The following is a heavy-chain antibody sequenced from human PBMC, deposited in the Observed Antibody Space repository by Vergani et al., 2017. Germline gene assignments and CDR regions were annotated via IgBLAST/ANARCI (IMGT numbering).Heavy chain of an antibody. Sequence: QLQLQESGSGLVKPSQTLSLTCAVSGGSISSGGYSWSWIRQPPGKGLEWIGYIYHSGSTYYNPSLKSRVTISVDRSKNQFSLKLSSVTAADTAVYYCARVPYYGGYYYYMDVWGKGTTVTVSS. CDR1: GGSISSGGYS. D-gene: IGHD1-26*01. J-gene: IGHJ6*03. CDR3: ARVPYYGGYYYYMDV. CDR2: IYHSGST. V-gene: IGHV4-30-2*01.